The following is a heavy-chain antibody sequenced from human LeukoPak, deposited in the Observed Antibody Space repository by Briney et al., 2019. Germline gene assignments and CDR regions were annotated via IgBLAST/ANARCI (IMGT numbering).Heavy chain of an antibody. CDR3: ARKPLGSGYDY. CDR2: INSDGSST. Sequence: GGSLRLSCAASGFTFSSYWMHWVRQAPGKGLVWVSRINSDGSSTSYADSVKGRFTISRDNAKNTLYLQMNSLRAEDTAVYYCARKPLGSGYDYWGQGTLVTASS. J-gene: IGHJ4*02. V-gene: IGHV3-74*01. D-gene: IGHD3-22*01. CDR1: GFTFSSYW.